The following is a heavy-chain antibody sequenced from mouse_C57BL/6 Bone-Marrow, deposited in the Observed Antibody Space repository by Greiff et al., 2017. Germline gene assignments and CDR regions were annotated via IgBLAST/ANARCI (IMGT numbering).Heavy chain of an antibody. Sequence: VQLQQSGAELARPGASVKLSCKASGYTFTSYGISWVKHRTGQGLEWIGAIYPSSGNTYSNEQFKGKATLTADKSSSTAYMELRSLTSEDAAVYFCARERLRRGIFDDGGQGTTLTVSS. CDR3: ARERLRRGIFDD. D-gene: IGHD2-4*01. V-gene: IGHV1-81*01. CDR2: IYPSSGNT. J-gene: IGHJ2*01. CDR1: GYTFTSYG.